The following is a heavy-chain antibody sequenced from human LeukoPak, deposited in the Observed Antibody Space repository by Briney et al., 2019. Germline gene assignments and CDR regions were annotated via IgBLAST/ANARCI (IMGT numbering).Heavy chain of an antibody. D-gene: IGHD6-19*01. Sequence: YPGGSLRLSCAASGFTFSSYAMSWVRQAPGKGLEWVSAISGSGGSTYYADSVKGRFTISRDNSKNTLYLQMNSLRAEDTAVYYCAKDRRGWYWEFDYWGQGTLVTVSS. CDR2: ISGSGGST. V-gene: IGHV3-23*01. CDR1: GFTFSSYA. J-gene: IGHJ4*02. CDR3: AKDRRGWYWEFDY.